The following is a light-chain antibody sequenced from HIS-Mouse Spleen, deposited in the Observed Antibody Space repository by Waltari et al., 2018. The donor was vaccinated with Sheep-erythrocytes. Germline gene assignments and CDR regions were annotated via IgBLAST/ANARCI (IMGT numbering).Light chain of an antibody. CDR1: SSDVGGYNY. CDR2: DVS. J-gene: IGLJ1*01. Sequence: QSALTQPRSVSGSPGQSVTIPCTGTSSDVGGYNYVSCYQQPPGKAPTLMLYDVSKRPPGGPARFSGSKSANTASLTIAGLQAEDEADYYCCSYAGSYNHVFATGTKVTVL. V-gene: IGLV2-11*01. CDR3: CSYAGSYNHV.